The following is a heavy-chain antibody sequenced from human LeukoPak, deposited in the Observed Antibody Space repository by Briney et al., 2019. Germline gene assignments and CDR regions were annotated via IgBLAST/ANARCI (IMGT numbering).Heavy chain of an antibody. D-gene: IGHD6-19*01. CDR1: GLTFSSYSMD. CDR3: ARQSGDQSSAWYFDA. V-gene: IGHV4-39*01. Sequence: GSLRLSCAASGLTFSSYSMDWVRQAPGKGLEWIGSIHYSGKVYYNPSLKSRVTTSVDTSTDQFSLRLSSATAADTAIYYCARQSGDQSSAWYFDAWGQGTLVTVSS. CDR2: IHYSGKV. J-gene: IGHJ4*02.